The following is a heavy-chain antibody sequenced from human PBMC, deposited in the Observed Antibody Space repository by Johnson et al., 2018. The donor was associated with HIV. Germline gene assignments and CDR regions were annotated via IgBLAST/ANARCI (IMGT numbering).Heavy chain of an antibody. Sequence: VQLVESGGGVVRPGGSLRLSCAASGFTFDDYGMSWVRQAPGTGLEWVSGINWTGGSTGYADAMKGRFTISRDNARNSLYLQMNSLRAEDTAVSYCARGTSSGPWAGGDAFDIWGQGTMVTVSS. V-gene: IGHV3-20*04. CDR3: ARGTSSGPWAGGDAFDI. CDR2: INWTGGST. D-gene: IGHD3-22*01. J-gene: IGHJ3*02. CDR1: GFTFDDYG.